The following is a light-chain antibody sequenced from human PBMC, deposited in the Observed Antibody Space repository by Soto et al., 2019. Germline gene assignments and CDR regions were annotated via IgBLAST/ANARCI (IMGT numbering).Light chain of an antibody. CDR2: DAS. J-gene: IGKJ4*01. V-gene: IGKV3-20*01. CDR3: QQFSSYPLT. Sequence: EFVLTQSPGTLSLSQGERATLSCRASQTVRNNYLAWYQQKPGQAPKLLIHDASSRATGIPDRFSGGGSGTDFILTISRLEPEDFAVYYCQQFSSYPLTFGGGTKVDI. CDR1: QTVRNNY.